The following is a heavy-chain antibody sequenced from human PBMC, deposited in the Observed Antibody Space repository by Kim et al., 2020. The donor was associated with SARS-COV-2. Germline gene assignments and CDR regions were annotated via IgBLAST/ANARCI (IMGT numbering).Heavy chain of an antibody. Sequence: GGSLRLSCAASGFTFSSYAMSWVRQAPGKGLEWVSAISGSGGSTYYADSVKGRFTISRDNSKNTLYLQMNSLRAEDTAVYYCAIPRGRRDTFDSPGDILTGYYKYWGQGTLVTVSS. D-gene: IGHD3-9*01. CDR1: GFTFSSYA. CDR2: ISGSGGST. J-gene: IGHJ4*02. V-gene: IGHV3-23*01. CDR3: AIPRGRRDTFDSPGDILTGYYKY.